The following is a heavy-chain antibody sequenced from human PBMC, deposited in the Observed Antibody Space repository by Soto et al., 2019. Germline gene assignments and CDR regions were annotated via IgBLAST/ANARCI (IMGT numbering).Heavy chain of an antibody. D-gene: IGHD3-3*01. J-gene: IGHJ6*02. CDR1: GGTFSSYA. V-gene: IGHV1-69*01. Sequence: QVQLVQSGAEVKKPGSSVKVSCKASGGTFSSYAISWVRQAPGQGLEWMGGIIPIFGTANYAQKFQGRVTITADESTSTAYTELISLRSEDTAVYYCAREGNFWSGYYTRGPSGYYYYGMDVWGQGTTVTVSS. CDR3: AREGNFWSGYYTRGPSGYYYYGMDV. CDR2: IIPIFGTA.